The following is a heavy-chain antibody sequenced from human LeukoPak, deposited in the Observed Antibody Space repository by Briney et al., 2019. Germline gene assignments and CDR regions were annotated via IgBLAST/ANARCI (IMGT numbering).Heavy chain of an antibody. CDR1: GGSFSGYY. CDR3: ARGITVFGVVATTYFDY. V-gene: IGHV4-31*11. J-gene: IGHJ4*02. CDR2: IYYSGST. D-gene: IGHD3-3*01. Sequence: SETLSLTCAVYGGSFSGYYWSWIRQHPGKGLEWIGYIYYSGSTYYTPSLKRRVTISVDTSNNQFSLKLSSVTAADTAVYYCARGITVFGVVATTYFDYWGQGTLVTVSS.